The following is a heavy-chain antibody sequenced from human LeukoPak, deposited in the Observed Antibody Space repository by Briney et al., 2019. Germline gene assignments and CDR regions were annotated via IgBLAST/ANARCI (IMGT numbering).Heavy chain of an antibody. Sequence: SETLSLTCTVSGGSITTYYWSWIRQPPGKGLEWIGFIFYSGTTNYNPSLKSRVTISLNTSKTQFSLKLSSVTAADTAVYYCARGGRYSSSQWTFQHWGQGTLVTVSS. D-gene: IGHD6-13*01. CDR3: ARGGRYSSSQWTFQH. J-gene: IGHJ1*01. V-gene: IGHV4-59*01. CDR2: IFYSGTT. CDR1: GGSITTYY.